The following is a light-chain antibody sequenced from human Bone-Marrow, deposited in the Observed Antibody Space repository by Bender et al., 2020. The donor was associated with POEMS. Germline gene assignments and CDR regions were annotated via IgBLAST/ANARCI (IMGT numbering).Light chain of an antibody. Sequence: QSALTQPASVSGSPGQSITISCTGTSSDVGTYKLVSWYQQHPGRAPKLIIYEGIKRPSGVSNRFSGSKSGNTASLVITGLQAEDEADYYCQSYDSSLDCWLFGGGTNLTVL. CDR2: EGI. J-gene: IGLJ3*02. V-gene: IGLV2-14*02. CDR1: SSDVGTYKL. CDR3: QSYDSSLDCWL.